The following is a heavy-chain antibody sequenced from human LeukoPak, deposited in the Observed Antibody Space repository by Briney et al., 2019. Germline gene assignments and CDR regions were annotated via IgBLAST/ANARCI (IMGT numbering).Heavy chain of an antibody. Sequence: SETLSLTCTVSGGSISSGSYYWSWIRQPAGKGLEWIGRIYTSGSTNYNPSLKSRVTISVDTSKNQFSLKLSSVTVADTAVYYCARLSLFGDPFDYWGQGTLVTVSS. J-gene: IGHJ4*02. CDR3: ARLSLFGDPFDY. CDR1: GGSISSGSYY. CDR2: IYTSGST. D-gene: IGHD4-17*01. V-gene: IGHV4-61*02.